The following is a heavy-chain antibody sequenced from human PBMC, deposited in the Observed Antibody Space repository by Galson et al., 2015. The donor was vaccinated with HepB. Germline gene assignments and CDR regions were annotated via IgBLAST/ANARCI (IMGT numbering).Heavy chain of an antibody. Sequence: SLRLSCAASGFTLSSYAMHWVRQAPGKGLEWVAVISNDGSNKDYTDSVKGRFTISRDNSKNTLYLQMNSLRPEDTAVYYCARGDPFRPPIAVAGTGDYWGQGTLVTVSS. CDR1: GFTLSSYA. J-gene: IGHJ4*02. V-gene: IGHV3-30*04. CDR3: ARGDPFRPPIAVAGTGDY. CDR2: ISNDGSNK. D-gene: IGHD6-19*01.